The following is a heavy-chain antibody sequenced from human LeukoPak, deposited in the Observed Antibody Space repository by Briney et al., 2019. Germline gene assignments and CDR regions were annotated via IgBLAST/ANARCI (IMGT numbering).Heavy chain of an antibody. CDR2: IRWDGSIK. J-gene: IGHJ4*02. CDR3: ARSKSYDSSGYYFDY. D-gene: IGHD3-22*01. CDR1: GFPFSCYG. V-gene: IGHV3-30*02. Sequence: PGGSLRLSCAASGFPFSCYGMHWVRQAPGKGLEWVAFIRWDGSIKYYADSVKGRFTISRDTSKNTLYLQMNSLRAEDTAVYYCARSKSYDSSGYYFDYWGQGTLVTVSS.